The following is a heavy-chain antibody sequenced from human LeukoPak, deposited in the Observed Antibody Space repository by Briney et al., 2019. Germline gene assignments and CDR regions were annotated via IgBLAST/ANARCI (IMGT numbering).Heavy chain of an antibody. CDR1: GGSFSGYY. CDR3: ARLDYDRLDALDI. J-gene: IGHJ3*02. V-gene: IGHV4-34*01. CDR2: INHSGST. Sequence: PSETLSLTCAVYGGSFSGYYWSWIRQPPGKGLEWIGEINHSGSTNYNPSLKSRVTVSVDTSKNQFSLKLSSVTAADTAVYYCARLDYDRLDALDIWGQGTMVTVSS. D-gene: IGHD3-22*01.